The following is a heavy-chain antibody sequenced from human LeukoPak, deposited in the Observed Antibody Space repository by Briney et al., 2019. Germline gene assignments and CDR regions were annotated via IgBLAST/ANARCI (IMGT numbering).Heavy chain of an antibody. Sequence: ASVKVSCKASVYTFTSYGISWVRPAPGQGLEWMGWISAYNGNTNYAQKLQGRVTMTTDTSTSTAYMELRSLRTDDTAVYCCARDIRLDYWGQGTLVTVSS. V-gene: IGHV1-18*01. CDR2: ISAYNGNT. J-gene: IGHJ4*02. CDR1: VYTFTSYG. CDR3: ARDIRLDY.